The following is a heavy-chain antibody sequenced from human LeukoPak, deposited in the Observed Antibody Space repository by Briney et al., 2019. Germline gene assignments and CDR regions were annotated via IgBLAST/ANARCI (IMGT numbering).Heavy chain of an antibody. CDR1: GFTFSSYW. Sequence: GGSLRLSCAVSGFTFSSYWMHWVRQAPGKGLVWVSRIDRDGSRINYADSVKGRFTISRDNGKNTLFLQMNGLRAEDAAVYYCVRGNDYGGPHYWGQGTLVTVSS. V-gene: IGHV3-74*01. D-gene: IGHD4-23*01. CDR2: IDRDGSRI. J-gene: IGHJ4*02. CDR3: VRGNDYGGPHY.